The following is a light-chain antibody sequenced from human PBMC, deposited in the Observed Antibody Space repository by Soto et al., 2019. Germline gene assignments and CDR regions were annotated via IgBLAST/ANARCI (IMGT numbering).Light chain of an antibody. CDR3: QSYDSTNWV. J-gene: IGLJ3*02. CDR1: SGNIASNY. Sequence: FMLTQPHSVSESPGKTVSISCTRSSGNIASNYMQWYQQRPGSSPTTVIYEDNQRPSGVPDRFSGSIDSSSNSASLTISGLKTEDEADYYCQSYDSTNWVFGGGTQLTVL. CDR2: EDN. V-gene: IGLV6-57*01.